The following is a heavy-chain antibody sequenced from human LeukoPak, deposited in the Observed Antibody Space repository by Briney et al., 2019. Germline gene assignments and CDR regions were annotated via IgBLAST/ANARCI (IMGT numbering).Heavy chain of an antibody. D-gene: IGHD6-13*01. CDR1: GFTFSSYA. Sequence: GGSLRLSCAAPGFTFSSYAMHWVRQAPGKGLEWVAVISYDGSNKYYADSVKGRFTISRDNSKNTLYLQMNSLRAEDTAVYYCAKDQGRSSQDAFDIWGQGTMVTVSS. CDR3: AKDQGRSSQDAFDI. CDR2: ISYDGSNK. V-gene: IGHV3-30-3*01. J-gene: IGHJ3*02.